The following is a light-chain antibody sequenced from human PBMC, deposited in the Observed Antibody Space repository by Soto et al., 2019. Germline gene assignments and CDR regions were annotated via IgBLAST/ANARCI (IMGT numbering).Light chain of an antibody. V-gene: IGKV1-5*01. CDR2: DAS. J-gene: IGKJ1*01. CDR1: KSISGW. CDR3: QQHNSYQT. Sequence: DIQMTQSPSTLSASVGDRVSIACRASKSISGWLAWYHPKPGKAPKLLIYDASSLESGVPSGFSGSGSGTEFTRTISSLQPDDFATYYCQQHNSYQTFGQGTKVDVK.